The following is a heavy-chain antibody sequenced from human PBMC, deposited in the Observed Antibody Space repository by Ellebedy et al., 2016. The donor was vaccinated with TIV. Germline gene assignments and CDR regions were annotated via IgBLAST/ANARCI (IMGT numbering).Heavy chain of an antibody. CDR2: ISSSGSTI. D-gene: IGHD5-18*01. J-gene: IGHJ6*02. CDR3: ARQYSYGYYYYYGMDV. V-gene: IGHV3-11*01. Sequence: GESLKISXAASGFTFSDYYMSWIRQAPGKGLEWVSYISSSGSTIYYADSVKGRFTISRDNAKNSLYLQMNSLRAEDTAVYYCARQYSYGYYYYYGMDVWGQGTTVTVSS. CDR1: GFTFSDYY.